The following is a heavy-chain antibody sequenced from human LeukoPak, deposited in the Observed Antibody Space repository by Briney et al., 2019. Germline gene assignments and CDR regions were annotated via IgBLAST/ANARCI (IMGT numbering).Heavy chain of an antibody. CDR1: GYTLTGYY. J-gene: IGHJ4*02. D-gene: IGHD3-10*01. Sequence: ASVNVSCKASGYTLTGYYMHWVRQAPRQGREWMGWINPNSGGTNHAQKFQGRVTMTRDTSISTACMELSRLRSDDTAVYYCARDRPLDADDYYGFYYFDYWGQGTLVTVSS. CDR3: ARDRPLDADDYYGFYYFDY. CDR2: INPNSGGT. V-gene: IGHV1-2*02.